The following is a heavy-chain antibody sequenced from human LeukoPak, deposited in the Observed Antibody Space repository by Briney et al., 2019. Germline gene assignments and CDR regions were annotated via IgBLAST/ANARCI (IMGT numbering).Heavy chain of an antibody. CDR1: GFTFDDYG. D-gene: IGHD3-22*01. CDR2: INWNGGST. J-gene: IGHJ4*02. CDR3: ARVYYDSSGYYFGY. V-gene: IGHV3-20*04. Sequence: GGSLRLSCAASGFTFDDYGMSWVRQAPGKGLEWVSGINWNGGSTGYADSVKGRFTISRDNAKNSLYLQMNSLRAEDTALYYCARVYYDSSGYYFGYWGQGTLVTVFS.